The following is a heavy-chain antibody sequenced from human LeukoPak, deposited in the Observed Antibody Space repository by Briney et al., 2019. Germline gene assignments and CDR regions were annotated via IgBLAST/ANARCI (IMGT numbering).Heavy chain of an antibody. J-gene: IGHJ3*02. Sequence: PSETLSLTCTVSGGSISSYYWSWIRQPPGKGLEWIGYIYYSGSTNYSPSLKSRVTISVDTSKSQFSLRLSSVTAADTAVYYCATGGGSYNEAFDIWGQGTMVTVSS. CDR3: ATGGGSYNEAFDI. D-gene: IGHD1-26*01. CDR2: IYYSGST. CDR1: GGSISSYY. V-gene: IGHV4-59*01.